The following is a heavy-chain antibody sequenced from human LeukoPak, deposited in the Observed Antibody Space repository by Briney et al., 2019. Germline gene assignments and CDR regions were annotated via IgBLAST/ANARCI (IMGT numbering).Heavy chain of an antibody. CDR3: ARGGGGYSYGLDY. CDR2: SNAGNGNT. J-gene: IGHJ4*02. CDR1: GYTLTTYA. D-gene: IGHD5-18*01. Sequence: ASVKVSCKATGYTLTTYAMHWVRQPPGQRHEWMGWSNAGNGNTKYSQEFQGRVTITRDTSASTAYMELSSMRSEDMAVYYCARGGGGYSYGLDYWGQGTLVTVSS. V-gene: IGHV1-3*02.